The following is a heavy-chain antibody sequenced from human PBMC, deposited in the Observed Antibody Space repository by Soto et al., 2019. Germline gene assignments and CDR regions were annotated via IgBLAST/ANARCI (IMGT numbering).Heavy chain of an antibody. D-gene: IGHD3-10*01. CDR1: GGCFSGYY. J-gene: IGHJ6*04. CDR2: INHSGST. Sequence: SETLSLTCAVYGGCFSGYYWSWIRQPPGKGLEWIGEINHSGSTNYNPSLKSRVTISVDTSKNQFSLKLSSVTAADTAVYYCARGGPYYYGSGSYRGVWGKGTTVTVSS. V-gene: IGHV4-34*01. CDR3: ARGGPYYYGSGSYRGV.